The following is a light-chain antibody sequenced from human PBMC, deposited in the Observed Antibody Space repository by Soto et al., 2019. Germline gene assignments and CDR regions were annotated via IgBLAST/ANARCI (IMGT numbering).Light chain of an antibody. Sequence: QSALTQPASVSGSPGQSITISCTGTSSDVGGYNYVSWYQQHPGKAPKLMIYEVSNRPSGVSNRFSGSKSGNTASLTISGLQAEDEADYYCSSFTSINTRVFGGGTKRTVL. CDR3: SSFTSINTRV. CDR1: SSDVGGYNY. V-gene: IGLV2-14*01. CDR2: EVS. J-gene: IGLJ3*02.